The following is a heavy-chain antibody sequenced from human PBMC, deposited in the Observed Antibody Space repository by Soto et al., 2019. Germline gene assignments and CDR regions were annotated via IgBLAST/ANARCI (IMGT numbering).Heavy chain of an antibody. D-gene: IGHD6-13*01. CDR2: IYYSGST. J-gene: IGHJ6*02. V-gene: IGHV4-59*01. Sequence: SETLSLTCTVSGGSISSYYWSWIRQPPGKGLEWIGYIYYSGSTNYNPSLKSRVTISVDTSKNQFSLKLSSVTAADTAVYYCARDRGIAAAGTAVYYYYYGMDVWGQGTTVTVSS. CDR1: GGSISSYY. CDR3: ARDRGIAAAGTAVYYYYYGMDV.